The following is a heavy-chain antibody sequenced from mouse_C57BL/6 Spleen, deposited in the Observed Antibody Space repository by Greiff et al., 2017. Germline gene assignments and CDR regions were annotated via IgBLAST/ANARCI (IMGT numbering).Heavy chain of an antibody. V-gene: IGHV1-50*01. CDR2: IDPSDSYT. J-gene: IGHJ2*01. CDR3: ARFTTVVATGGYYFDY. D-gene: IGHD1-1*01. Sequence: VQLQQPGAELVKPGASVKLSCKASGYTFTSYWMQWVKQRPGQGLEWIGEIDPSDSYTNYNQKFKGKATLTVDTSSSTAYMQLSSLTSEDSAVYYCARFTTVVATGGYYFDYWGQGTTLKVSS. CDR1: GYTFTSYW.